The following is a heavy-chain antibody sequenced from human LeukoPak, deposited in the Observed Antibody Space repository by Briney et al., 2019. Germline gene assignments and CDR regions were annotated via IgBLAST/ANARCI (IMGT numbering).Heavy chain of an antibody. Sequence: GGSLRLSCAASGFTFSSYGMHWVRQAPGKGLEWVAVIWYDGSNKYYADSVKGRFTISRDNSKNTLYLQMNSLRAEDSAVYYCAKDNLQDHGLPEDYYYGMDVWGQGTTVTVSS. CDR1: GFTFSSYG. V-gene: IGHV3-33*06. CDR3: AKDNLQDHGLPEDYYYGMDV. J-gene: IGHJ6*02. CDR2: IWYDGSNK.